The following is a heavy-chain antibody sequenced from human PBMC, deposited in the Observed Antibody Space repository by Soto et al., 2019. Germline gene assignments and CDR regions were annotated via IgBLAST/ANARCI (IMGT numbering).Heavy chain of an antibody. CDR2: IWYDGSNK. J-gene: IGHJ6*04. D-gene: IGHD2-2*01. Sequence: GGSLRLSCAASGFTFSSYGMHWVRQAPGKGLEWVAVIWYDGSNKYYADSVKGRFTISRDNSKNTLYLQMNSLRAEDTAVYYCARDITCSSTSCYLAWSPPPLFQLLGMDVWGKGTTVTVSS. CDR3: ARDITCSSTSCYLAWSPPPLFQLLGMDV. V-gene: IGHV3-33*01. CDR1: GFTFSSYG.